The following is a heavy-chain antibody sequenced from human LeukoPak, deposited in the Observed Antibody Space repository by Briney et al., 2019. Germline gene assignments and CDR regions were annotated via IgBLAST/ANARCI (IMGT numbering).Heavy chain of an antibody. V-gene: IGHV3-48*01. CDR3: AKAASSSWPSYYYGMDV. Sequence: GGSLRLSCAASGFTFSSYSMNWVRQAPGKGLEWVSYISSSSSTIYYADSVKGRFTISKDNSKNTVYLQMSSLRVDDTAVYYCAKAASSSWPSYYYGMDVWGQGTTVTVSS. CDR2: ISSSSSTI. CDR1: GFTFSSYS. J-gene: IGHJ6*02. D-gene: IGHD6-13*01.